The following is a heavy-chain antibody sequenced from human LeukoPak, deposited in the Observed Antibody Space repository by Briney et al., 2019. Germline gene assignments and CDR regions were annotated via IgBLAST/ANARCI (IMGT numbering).Heavy chain of an antibody. CDR3: ARAYSYGSFDY. J-gene: IGHJ4*02. CDR2: INPNSGGT. V-gene: IGHV1-2*06. Sequence: ASVTVSCTASGYTFTGYYMYWVRQAPGQGLEWMGRINPNSGGTNYAQKFQGRVTMTRDTSISTAYMELSRLRSDDTAVYYCARAYSYGSFDYWGQGTLVTVSS. CDR1: GYTFTGYY. D-gene: IGHD5-18*01.